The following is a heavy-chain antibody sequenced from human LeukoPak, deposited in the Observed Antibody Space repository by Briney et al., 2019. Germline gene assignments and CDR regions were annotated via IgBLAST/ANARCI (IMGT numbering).Heavy chain of an antibody. Sequence: ASVKVSCKASGGTFSSYAIGWVRQMPGKGLEWMGIIYPGDSDTRYSPSFQGQVTISADKSISTAYLQWSSLKASDTAMYYCARHMGKLERPIDIWGQGTMVTVSS. CDR3: ARHMGKLERPIDI. J-gene: IGHJ3*02. CDR2: IYPGDSDT. V-gene: IGHV5-51*01. D-gene: IGHD1-1*01. CDR1: GGTFSSYA.